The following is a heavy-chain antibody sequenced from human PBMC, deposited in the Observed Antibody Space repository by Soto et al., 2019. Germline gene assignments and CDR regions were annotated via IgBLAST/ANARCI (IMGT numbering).Heavy chain of an antibody. CDR1: GGSISSYY. J-gene: IGHJ4*02. Sequence: SETLSLTCTVSGGSISSYYWSWIRQPPGKGLEWIGYIYYSGSTNYNPSLKSRVTISVDTSKNQFSLKLSSVTAADTAVCYCASQAPRRGFDYWGQGTLVTVSS. D-gene: IGHD3-10*01. CDR3: ASQAPRRGFDY. V-gene: IGHV4-59*01. CDR2: IYYSGST.